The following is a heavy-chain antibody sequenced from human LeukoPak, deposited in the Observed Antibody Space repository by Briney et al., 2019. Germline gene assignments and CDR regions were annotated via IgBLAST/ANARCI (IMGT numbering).Heavy chain of an antibody. Sequence: PGGSLRLSSAASGFTFSSYGMHRVRQAPGKGLEWVAFIRYDGSNKYYADSVKGRFTISRDNSKNTLYLQMNSLRAEDTAVYYCAKAKWLVLGEYFQHWGQGTLVTVSS. D-gene: IGHD6-19*01. CDR3: AKAKWLVLGEYFQH. CDR1: GFTFSSYG. J-gene: IGHJ1*01. V-gene: IGHV3-30*02. CDR2: IRYDGSNK.